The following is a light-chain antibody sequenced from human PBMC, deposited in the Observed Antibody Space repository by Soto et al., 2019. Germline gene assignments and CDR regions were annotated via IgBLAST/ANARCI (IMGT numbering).Light chain of an antibody. Sequence: IKLTQSPGTVSLSPGERATLTCRASQSVSSSYLAWYQQKPGQPPRLLIYDVSIRATGIPARVNGSGSGTEFTLPISSLQSEDFAVYYCQQYNNWPPTFGQGTRLEI. CDR2: DVS. CDR1: QSVSSSY. CDR3: QQYNNWPPT. J-gene: IGKJ5*01. V-gene: IGKV3-15*01.